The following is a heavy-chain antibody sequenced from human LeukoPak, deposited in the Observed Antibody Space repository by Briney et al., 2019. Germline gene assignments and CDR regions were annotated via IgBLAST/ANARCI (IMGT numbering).Heavy chain of an antibody. CDR2: IYSGGST. J-gene: IGHJ3*01. CDR3: ARVSASHYDILTGYYPNAFDF. CDR1: GFTVSSNY. D-gene: IGHD3-9*01. Sequence: GGSLRLSCAASGFTVSSNYMSWVRQAPGKGLEWVSVIYSGGSTYYAVSVKGRFTISRDNSKNTLYLQMNSLRAEDTAVYYCARVSASHYDILTGYYPNAFDFWGQGTMVTVSS. V-gene: IGHV3-53*01.